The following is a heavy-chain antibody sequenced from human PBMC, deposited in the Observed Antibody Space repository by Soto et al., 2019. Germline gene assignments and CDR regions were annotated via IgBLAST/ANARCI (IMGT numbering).Heavy chain of an antibody. CDR1: GGSISSSSYY. CDR2: IYYSGST. D-gene: IGHD6-6*01. V-gene: IGHV4-39*01. CDR3: ARHLPRSSPLAFDI. Sequence: QLQLQESGPGLVKPSETLSLTCTVSGGSISSSSYYWGWIRQPPGKGLEWIGSIYYSGSTYYNPSLKSRVTISVDTSKNQFSLKLSSVTAADTAVYYCARHLPRSSPLAFDIWGQGTMVTVSS. J-gene: IGHJ3*02.